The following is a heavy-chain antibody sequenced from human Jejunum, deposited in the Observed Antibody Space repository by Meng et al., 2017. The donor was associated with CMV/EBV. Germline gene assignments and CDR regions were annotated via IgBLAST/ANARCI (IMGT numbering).Heavy chain of an antibody. D-gene: IGHD3-3*01. CDR1: GGSINTYF. CDR2: VSPSGST. CDR3: AREWIWSGPMED. V-gene: IGHV4-4*07. J-gene: IGHJ1*01. Sequence: QVPLTESGPGLVKPSETLSLTCTVSGGSINTYFWSWMRQPAGKGLEWIGRVSPSGSTEYNPSLESRVTLSVDTSENQLSLKVNSVTAADTAVYFCAREWIWSGPMEDWDQGTLVTVSS.